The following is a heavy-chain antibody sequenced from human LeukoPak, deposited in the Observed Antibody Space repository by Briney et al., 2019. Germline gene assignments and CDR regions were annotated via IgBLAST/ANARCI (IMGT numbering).Heavy chain of an antibody. Sequence: GGSLRLSCAASGLTFSSYAMSWVRQAPGKGLEWVSAISGSGGSTYYADSVKGRFTISRDNSKNTLYLQMNSLRAEDTAVYYCAKDPSDYVGAFDIWGQGTMVSVSS. J-gene: IGHJ3*02. D-gene: IGHD4-23*01. CDR1: GLTFSSYA. CDR2: ISGSGGST. V-gene: IGHV3-23*01. CDR3: AKDPSDYVGAFDI.